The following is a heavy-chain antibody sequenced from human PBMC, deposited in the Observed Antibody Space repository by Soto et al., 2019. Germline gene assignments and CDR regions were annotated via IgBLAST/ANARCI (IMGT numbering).Heavy chain of an antibody. CDR3: ARNTAALDFDY. V-gene: IGHV3-48*01. CDR1: GFTFSSYS. J-gene: IGHJ4*02. CDR2: ISSSSSTI. D-gene: IGHD4-17*01. Sequence: GGSLRLSCAASGFTFSSYSMNWVRQAPGKGLEWVSYISSSSSTIYYADSVKGRFTISRDNAKNSLYLQMNSLRAEDTAVYYCARNTAALDFDYWGQGTLVTVSS.